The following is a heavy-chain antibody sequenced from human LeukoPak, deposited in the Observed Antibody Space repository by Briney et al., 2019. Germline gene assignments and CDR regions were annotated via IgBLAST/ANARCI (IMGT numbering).Heavy chain of an antibody. CDR3: AKGRAPSGSFGLDY. V-gene: IGHV3-23*01. CDR2: ISGSGDST. CDR1: GFTFSNYA. Sequence: PGGSLRLSCAASGFTFSNYAMSWVRQAPGKGLEWVSDISGSGDSTYYADSVKGRFTISRDNSKNTLYLQMNSLRAEDTAVYYCAKGRAPSGSFGLDYWGQGTLVTVSS. J-gene: IGHJ4*02. D-gene: IGHD1-26*01.